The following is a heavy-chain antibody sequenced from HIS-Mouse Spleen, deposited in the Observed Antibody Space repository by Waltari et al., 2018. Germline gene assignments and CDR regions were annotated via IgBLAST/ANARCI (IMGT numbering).Heavy chain of an antibody. V-gene: IGHV4-39*01. Sequence: QLQLQESGPGLVKPSETLSLTCTVSGGPISSSSYSWGWIRQPPGKGLEWIGSSYYSGSTYYNPSLKSRVTISVDTSKNQFSLKLSSVTAADTAVYYCARHPLKDLDAFDIWGQGTMVTVSS. CDR2: SYYSGST. J-gene: IGHJ3*02. CDR3: ARHPLKDLDAFDI. CDR1: GGPISSSSYS.